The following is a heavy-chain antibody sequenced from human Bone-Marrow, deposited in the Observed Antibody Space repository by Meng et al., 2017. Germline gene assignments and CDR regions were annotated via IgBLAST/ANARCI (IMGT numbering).Heavy chain of an antibody. J-gene: IGHJ5*02. CDR3: ATRREAPSGNWFDP. V-gene: IGHV3-74*01. CDR1: GFAFSSYW. Sequence: GGSLRLSCVASGFAFSSYWMHWVRQAPGKGLVWVSRIKNDGSITTYADSVRGRFTISRDNAKNTVYLQMNSLRAEDTAVYYCATRREAPSGNWFDPWGQGTLVTVSS. D-gene: IGHD3-10*01. CDR2: IKNDGSIT.